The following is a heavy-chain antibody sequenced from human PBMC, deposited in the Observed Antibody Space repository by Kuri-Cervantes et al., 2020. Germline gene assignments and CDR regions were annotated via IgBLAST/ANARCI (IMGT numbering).Heavy chain of an antibody. CDR1: GFTFSSYS. CDR3: AREGGTYSSGWEEGWYPLDQ. V-gene: IGHV3-21*03. Sequence: GESLKISCAASGFTFSSYSMNWVRQAPGKGLEWVSSISSSSSYIYYADSVKGRFTISRDNAKDAVDLQMNSLRAEDTAVYYCAREGGTYSSGWEEGWYPLDQWGQGTLVTVSS. D-gene: IGHD6-19*01. CDR2: ISSSSSYI. J-gene: IGHJ4*02.